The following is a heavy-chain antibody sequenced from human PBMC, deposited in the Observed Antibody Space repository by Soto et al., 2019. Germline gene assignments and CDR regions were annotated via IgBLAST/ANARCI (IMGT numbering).Heavy chain of an antibody. Sequence: EVQLVESGGGLVQPGRSLRLSCAASGFTFDDYAMHWVRQAPGKGLEWVSGISWNSGSIDYADSVKDRFTISRDNAKNSLYLQMYSLRADESALFYCVKDVVAVVANAFPSWGQGTLVTVSS. D-gene: IGHD2-21*01. V-gene: IGHV3-9*01. CDR2: ISWNSGSI. CDR1: GFTFDDYA. J-gene: IGHJ5*02. CDR3: VKDVVAVVANAFPS.